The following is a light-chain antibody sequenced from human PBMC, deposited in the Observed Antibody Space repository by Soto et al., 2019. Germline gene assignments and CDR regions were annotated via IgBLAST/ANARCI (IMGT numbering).Light chain of an antibody. J-gene: IGKJ5*01. CDR2: GIS. CDR3: QQHGQWPIT. V-gene: IGKV3D-15*01. CDR1: QSVNSN. Sequence: EIVMTQSPATLSVSPGGRDTLSCRSSQSVNSNYLAWYQQKPGQAPRLLIYGISKRATDIPDRFSGSGSGTEFTLTISSLQPEDFATYYCQQHGQWPITFGQGTRLEIK.